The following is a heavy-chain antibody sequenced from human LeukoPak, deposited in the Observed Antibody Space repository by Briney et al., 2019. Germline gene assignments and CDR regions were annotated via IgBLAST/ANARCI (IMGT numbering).Heavy chain of an antibody. D-gene: IGHD1-26*01. CDR1: GGSISGFC. CDR2: IYYSGRT. V-gene: IGHV4-59*01. J-gene: IGHJ4*02. CDR3: ARSGSTAFDY. Sequence: SETLSLTCTVSGGSISGFCWSWIRQPPGKGLEWIGYIYYSGRTSYNPSLKSRVTISVDTSKNQFSLNLTSVTAADTAVYYCARSGSTAFDYWGQGTLVTVSS.